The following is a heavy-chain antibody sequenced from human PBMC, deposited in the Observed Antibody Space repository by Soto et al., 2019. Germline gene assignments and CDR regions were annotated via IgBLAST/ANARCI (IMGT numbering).Heavy chain of an antibody. CDR3: ARDSSGYCGSGSYNWFDP. CDR1: GGSISSGDYY. Sequence: PSETLSLTCTVSGGSISSGDYYWSWIRQPPGKGLEWIGYIYYRGSTYYNPSLKSRVTISVDTSKNPFSLKLSSVTAADTAVYYCARDSSGYCGSGSYNWFDPWGQGTLVTVSS. D-gene: IGHD3-10*01. V-gene: IGHV4-30-4*01. J-gene: IGHJ5*02. CDR2: IYYRGST.